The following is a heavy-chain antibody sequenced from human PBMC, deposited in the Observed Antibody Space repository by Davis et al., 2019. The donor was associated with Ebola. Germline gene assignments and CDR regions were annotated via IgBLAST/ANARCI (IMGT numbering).Heavy chain of an antibody. CDR2: ISGSGGST. D-gene: IGHD3-10*01. J-gene: IGHJ5*02. V-gene: IGHV3-23*01. CDR1: GFTFSNYA. Sequence: PGGSLRLSCAVSGFTFSNYAINWVRQAPGKGLEWVSAISGSGGSTYYADSVKGRFTTSRDNSRNTLYLQMNSLRAEDTALYYCAKSIRGRPGNNWFDPWGQGTLVTVSS. CDR3: AKSIRGRPGNNWFDP.